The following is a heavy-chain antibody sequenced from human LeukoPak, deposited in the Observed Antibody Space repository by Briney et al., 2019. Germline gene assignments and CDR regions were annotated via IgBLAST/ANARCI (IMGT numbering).Heavy chain of an antibody. CDR3: ARRGYETYYYDSSGYYDAFWFDP. CDR1: GFTFSSYS. D-gene: IGHD3-22*01. V-gene: IGHV3-21*01. Sequence: GGSLRLSCAASGFTFSSYSMNWVRQAPGKGLEWVSSISSSSSYIYYADSVKGRFTISRDNAKNSLYLQMNSLRAEDTAVYYCARRGYETYYYDSSGYYDAFWFDPWGQGTLVTVSS. J-gene: IGHJ5*02. CDR2: ISSSSSYI.